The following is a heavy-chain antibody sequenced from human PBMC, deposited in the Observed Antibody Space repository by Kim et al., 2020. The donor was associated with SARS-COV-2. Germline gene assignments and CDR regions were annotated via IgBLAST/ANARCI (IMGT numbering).Heavy chain of an antibody. J-gene: IGHJ4*03. CDR2: ISRGGRTI. CDR1: GFTFGSFE. Sequence: GGSLRLSCAASGFTFGSFEMNWVRQAPGTGLECISSISRGGRTIYYSDSVTGRFPISRDTTQTSLSLPMNILRAEDTAVYYCARDSDCWCPCAYWGQGAL. V-gene: IGHV3-48*03. D-gene: IGHD2-21*01. CDR3: ARDSDCWCPCAY.